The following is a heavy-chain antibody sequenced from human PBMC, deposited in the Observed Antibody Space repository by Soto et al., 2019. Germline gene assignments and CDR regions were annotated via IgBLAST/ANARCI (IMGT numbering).Heavy chain of an antibody. CDR1: GFTFSDYN. Sequence: GGSLRLSCAASGFTFSDYNMNWVRQAPGKGPEWVSYISSTSSTIYYADSVKGRFTISRDNAKNSLYLQMNSLRTEDTAVYYCARGKLAAAGTEYYFDYWGQGTRVTVSS. D-gene: IGHD6-13*01. V-gene: IGHV3-48*01. CDR3: ARGKLAAAGTEYYFDY. J-gene: IGHJ4*02. CDR2: ISSTSSTI.